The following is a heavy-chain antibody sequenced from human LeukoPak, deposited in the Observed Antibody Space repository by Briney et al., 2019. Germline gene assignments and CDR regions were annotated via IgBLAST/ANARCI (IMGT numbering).Heavy chain of an antibody. Sequence: PGGSLRLSCAASGFTFSNYWMSWVRQAPGKGLEWVATTNKDGGAKYYVDSVKGRFTISRDNAKNSLYLQMNSLRAEDSAVYYCARGQEAVAGLGGPYYFDYWGQGTLVTVSS. CDR1: GFTFSNYW. D-gene: IGHD6-19*01. V-gene: IGHV3-7*04. CDR3: ARGQEAVAGLGGPYYFDY. CDR2: TNKDGGAK. J-gene: IGHJ4*02.